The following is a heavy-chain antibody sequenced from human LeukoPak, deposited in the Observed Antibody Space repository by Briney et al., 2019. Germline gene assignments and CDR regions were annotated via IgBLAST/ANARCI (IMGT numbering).Heavy chain of an antibody. CDR3: TREHVYCRSNSRPGHY. Sequence: GGSLTLSCTASGFTFGDYAMSWVRQAPGKGLEGGVFIRSKAYGGTTEYAASVKGRFTISRDDSKSHVYLQMNSLTTEDNALYYCTREHVYCRSNSRPGHYWGQGTLVPLPS. V-gene: IGHV3-49*04. D-gene: IGHD2-2*01. CDR1: GFTFGDYA. J-gene: IGHJ4*02. CDR2: IRSKAYGGTT.